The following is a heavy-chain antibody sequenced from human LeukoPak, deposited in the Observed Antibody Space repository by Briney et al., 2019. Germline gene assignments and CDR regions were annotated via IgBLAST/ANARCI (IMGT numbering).Heavy chain of an antibody. D-gene: IGHD4-11*01. Sequence: EASVKVSCKASGYTFTSYGISWVRQAPGQGLEWMGWISAYNGNTNYAQKLQGRVTMTTDTSTSTAYLELRSLRSDDTAVYYCARDGYSNYGNAFDIWGQGTMVTVSS. V-gene: IGHV1-18*01. J-gene: IGHJ3*02. CDR1: GYTFTSYG. CDR3: ARDGYSNYGNAFDI. CDR2: ISAYNGNT.